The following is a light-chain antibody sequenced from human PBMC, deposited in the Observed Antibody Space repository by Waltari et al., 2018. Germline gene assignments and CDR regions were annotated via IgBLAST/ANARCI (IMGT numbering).Light chain of an antibody. CDR3: QAWDTTTVV. CDR2: YDS. J-gene: IGLJ2*01. CDR1: NLGTQY. Sequence: SYELTQPPSVSVSPGQTASIPCSGDNLGTQYSSGDQQKPGQSPVLVIYYDSKRPSGIPERFSGSNSGNTATLTISGTQAMDEADYYCQAWDTTTVVFGGGTKVTVL. V-gene: IGLV3-1*01.